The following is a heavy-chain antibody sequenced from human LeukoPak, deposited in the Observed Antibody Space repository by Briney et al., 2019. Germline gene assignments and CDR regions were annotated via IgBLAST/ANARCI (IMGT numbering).Heavy chain of an antibody. CDR2: VFHDGTT. V-gene: IGHV4-39*07. D-gene: IGHD3-16*01. CDR3: VRSGVVLQTGFDF. CDR1: GGPIMTAPYY. Sequence: PSETLSLTSAVSGGPIMTAPYYWGWIRQPPGQGLVWLGRVFHDGTTYYHPFRKSRVTVSADTSSNRFSLSLTAPSAADTAVYYCVRSGVVLQTGFDFWGEGVLVTVSS. J-gene: IGHJ4*02.